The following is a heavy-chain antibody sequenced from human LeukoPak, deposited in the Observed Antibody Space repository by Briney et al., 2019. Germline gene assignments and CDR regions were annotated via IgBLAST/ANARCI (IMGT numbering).Heavy chain of an antibody. Sequence: GRSLRLSCAASGFTFSSYGMHWVRQAPGKGLEWVAVISYDGSNKYYADSVKGRFTISRDNSKNTLYLQMNSLRAEDTAVYYCARDPAIAQPQSHFDYWGQGTLVTVSS. J-gene: IGHJ4*02. CDR3: ARDPAIAQPQSHFDY. D-gene: IGHD1-1*01. CDR2: ISYDGSNK. CDR1: GFTFSSYG. V-gene: IGHV3-30*19.